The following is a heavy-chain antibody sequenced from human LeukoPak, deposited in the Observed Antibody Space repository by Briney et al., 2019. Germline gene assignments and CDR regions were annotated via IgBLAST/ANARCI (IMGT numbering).Heavy chain of an antibody. Sequence: SETLSLTCTVSGVSISSSNSYWGWIRQSPGKGLEWIGEINHSGSTNYNPSLKSRVTISIDTSKNQISLKVRPVTAADTAVYYCAKHLRRRFFSRTLGFDPWGQGTLVTVSS. D-gene: IGHD3-3*01. V-gene: IGHV4-39*01. J-gene: IGHJ5*02. CDR2: INHSGST. CDR3: AKHLRRRFFSRTLGFDP. CDR1: GVSISSSNSY.